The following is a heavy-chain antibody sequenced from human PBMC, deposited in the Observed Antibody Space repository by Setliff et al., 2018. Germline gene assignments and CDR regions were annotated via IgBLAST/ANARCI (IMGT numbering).Heavy chain of an antibody. J-gene: IGHJ4*02. D-gene: IGHD3-22*01. CDR2: MFSSGST. CDR1: GGSISSGDYY. CDR3: ARESRYYYDNLGTLDY. Sequence: SETLSLTCTVSGGSISSGDYYWIWIRQPAGKGLEWIGRMFSSGSTNYNSSLRSRVTISGDTSKNQFSLKLSSVTAADTAVYYCARESRYYYDNLGTLDYWGQGTLVTVSS. V-gene: IGHV4-61*02.